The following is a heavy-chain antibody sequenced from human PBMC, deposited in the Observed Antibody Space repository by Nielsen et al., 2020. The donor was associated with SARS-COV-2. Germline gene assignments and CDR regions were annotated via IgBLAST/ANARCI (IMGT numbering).Heavy chain of an antibody. J-gene: IGHJ6*02. V-gene: IGHV4-59*13. CDR1: GGSIGTYH. D-gene: IGHD6-6*01. CDR3: AREYSSSSRLGMDV. Sequence: SETLSLTCTVSGGSIGTYHLNWIRQSPGKGLEWIGYIFETASANYNPSLKSRVTISVDTSKNQFSLKLSSVTAADTAVYYCAREYSSSSRLGMDVWGQGTTVTVSS. CDR2: IFETASA.